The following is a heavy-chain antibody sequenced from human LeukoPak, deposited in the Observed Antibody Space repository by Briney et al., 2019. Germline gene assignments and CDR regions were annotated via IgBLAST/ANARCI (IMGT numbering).Heavy chain of an antibody. CDR2: ITWNRDNI. D-gene: IGHD3-22*01. CDR1: GFTFDDYA. J-gene: IGHJ6*02. CDR3: AKDLSSAVTSALVLDV. Sequence: GGSLRLSCTVSGFTFDDYAMHWVRHTPGKGLEWVAGITWNRDNIGYGDSVKGRFTISRDNVKNVLYLQMNSLGPEDTALYYCAKDLSSAVTSALVLDVWGQGTTVIVS. V-gene: IGHV3-9*01.